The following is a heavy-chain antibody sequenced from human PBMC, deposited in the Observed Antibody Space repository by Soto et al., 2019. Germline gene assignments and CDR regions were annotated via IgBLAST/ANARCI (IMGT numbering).Heavy chain of an antibody. Sequence: GGSLRLSCAASGFTFSSYSMNWVRQAPGKGLERVSSISSSSSYIYYADSVKGRFTISRDNAKNSLYLQMNSLRAEDTAVYYCARGTIAAAGTWNWFDPWGQGTLVTVSS. D-gene: IGHD6-13*01. CDR3: ARGTIAAAGTWNWFDP. J-gene: IGHJ5*02. CDR2: ISSSSSYI. V-gene: IGHV3-21*01. CDR1: GFTFSSYS.